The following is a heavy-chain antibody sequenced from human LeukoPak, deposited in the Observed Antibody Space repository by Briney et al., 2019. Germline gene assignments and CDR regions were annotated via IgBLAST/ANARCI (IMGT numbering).Heavy chain of an antibody. J-gene: IGHJ4*02. Sequence: SETLSLTCAVYGGSFSGYYWSWIRQPPGKGLEWIGEINRSGSTNYNPSLKSRVTISVDTSKNQFSLKLSSVTAADTAVYYCARGLPVAGFDYWGQGTLVTVSS. CDR3: ARGLPVAGFDY. D-gene: IGHD6-19*01. CDR1: GGSFSGYY. CDR2: INRSGST. V-gene: IGHV4-34*01.